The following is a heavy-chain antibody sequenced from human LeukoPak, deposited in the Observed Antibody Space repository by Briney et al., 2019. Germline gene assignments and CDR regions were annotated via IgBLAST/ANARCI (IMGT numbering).Heavy chain of an antibody. CDR3: ARGSGYSYGYSYYYMDV. CDR2: ISSSGST. J-gene: IGHJ6*03. Sequence: SETLSLTCTVSDGSIRSNNYYWSWIRQPAGKGLEWIGRISSSGSTNYNPSLKGRVTISVDTSKNQFSLKLSSVTAADTAVYYCARGSGYSYGYSYYYMDVWGKGTTVTVSS. D-gene: IGHD5-18*01. V-gene: IGHV4-61*02. CDR1: DGSIRSNNYY.